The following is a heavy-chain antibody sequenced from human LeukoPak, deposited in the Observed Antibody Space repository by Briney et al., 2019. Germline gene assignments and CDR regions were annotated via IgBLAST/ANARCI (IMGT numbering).Heavy chain of an antibody. D-gene: IGHD3-10*01. Sequence: PGGSLRLSCAASGFTFSTYAMSWVRQAPGKGLEWVGRIKSKTDGGTTDYAAPVKGRFTISRDDSKNTLYLQMNSLKTEDTAVYYCTTLRSLTGSGSYLPYYYYMDVWGKGTTVTISS. V-gene: IGHV3-15*01. J-gene: IGHJ6*03. CDR3: TTLRSLTGSGSYLPYYYYMDV. CDR1: GFTFSTYA. CDR2: IKSKTDGGTT.